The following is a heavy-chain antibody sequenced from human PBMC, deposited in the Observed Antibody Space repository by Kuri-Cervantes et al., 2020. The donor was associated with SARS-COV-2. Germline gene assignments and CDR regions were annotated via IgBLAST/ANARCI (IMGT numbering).Heavy chain of an antibody. CDR2: ISYDGSNK. CDR3: AKGTTYYYGSGSYFFDY. Sequence: GESLKISCAASGFTFSSYAMHWVRQAPGKGPEWVAVISYDGSNKYYADSVKGRFTISRDSSKNTLYLQMNSLRAEDTAVYYCAKGTTYYYGSGSYFFDYWGQGTLVTVSS. J-gene: IGHJ4*02. CDR1: GFTFSSYA. V-gene: IGHV3-30-3*01. D-gene: IGHD3-10*01.